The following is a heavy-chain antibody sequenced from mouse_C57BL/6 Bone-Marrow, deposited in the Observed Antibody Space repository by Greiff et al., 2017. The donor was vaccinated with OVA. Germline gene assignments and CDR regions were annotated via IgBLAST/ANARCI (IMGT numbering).Heavy chain of an antibody. J-gene: IGHJ2*01. CDR2: IDPSDSET. CDR1: GYTFTSYW. D-gene: IGHD2-2*01. V-gene: IGHV1-52*01. Sequence: QVHVKQPGAELVRPGSSVKLSCKASGYTFTSYWMHWVKQRPIQGLEWIGNIDPSDSETHYNQKFKDKATLTVDKSSSTAYMQLSSLTSEDSAVYYCARWGVKDDWGQGTTLTVSS. CDR3: ARWGVKDD.